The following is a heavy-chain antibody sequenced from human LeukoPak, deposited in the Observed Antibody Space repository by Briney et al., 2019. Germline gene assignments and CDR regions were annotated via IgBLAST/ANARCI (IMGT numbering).Heavy chain of an antibody. D-gene: IGHD2-15*01. J-gene: IGHJ4*02. V-gene: IGHV4-31*03. CDR3: AREGRDCSGISCYSFDY. Sequence: SETLSLTCTVSGGSISSGGYYWSWIRQHPGKGLEWIGYIYYSGSTYYNPSLKSRVTISVDTSKNQFSLKLSSVTAADTAVYYCAREGRDCSGISCYSFDYWGQGTLVTVSS. CDR2: IYYSGST. CDR1: GGSISSGGYY.